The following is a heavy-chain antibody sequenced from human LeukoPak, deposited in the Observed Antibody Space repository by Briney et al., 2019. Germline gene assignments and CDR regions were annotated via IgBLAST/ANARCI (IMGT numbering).Heavy chain of an antibody. D-gene: IGHD3-22*01. CDR3: APQTMILVL. J-gene: IGHJ4*02. V-gene: IGHV3-7*01. Sequence: GWSLRLSCVASGFTFNTHWVSWVRQAPGKGLEWVANIKEDGSKTDYVDSVKGRFTISRDNAKSPVFLQMNSLRAEDTAVYYCAPQTMILVLGGQGTLVPVSS. CDR1: GFTFNTHW. CDR2: IKEDGSKT.